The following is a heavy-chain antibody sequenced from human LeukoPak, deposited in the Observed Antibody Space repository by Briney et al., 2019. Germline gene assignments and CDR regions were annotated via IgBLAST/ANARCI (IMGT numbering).Heavy chain of an antibody. V-gene: IGHV3-21*01. CDR1: GFTFSSYS. D-gene: IGHD6-13*01. CDR2: ISSSSSYI. CDR3: ARDSIAAEQNLFDP. J-gene: IGHJ5*02. Sequence: PGGSLRLSCAASGFTFSSYSMNWVRQAPGKGLEWVSSISSSSSYIYYADSVKGRFTISRDNAKNSLYLQMNSLRAEDTAVYYCARDSIAAEQNLFDPWGQGTLVTVSS.